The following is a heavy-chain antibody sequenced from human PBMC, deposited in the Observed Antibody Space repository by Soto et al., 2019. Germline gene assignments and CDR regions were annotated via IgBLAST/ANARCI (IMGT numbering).Heavy chain of an antibody. Sequence: QVQLQQWGAGLLKPSETLSLTCAVYGESLSGYYWNWIRQSPGKGLEWIGEINYSGNTNYNPSLKSRFTISIETSKNQFSLNMSSVTAADTAVYYCARTRNLDVWGQGTTVIVSS. D-gene: IGHD1-1*01. CDR3: ARTRNLDV. CDR1: GESLSGYY. J-gene: IGHJ6*02. CDR2: INYSGNT. V-gene: IGHV4-34*01.